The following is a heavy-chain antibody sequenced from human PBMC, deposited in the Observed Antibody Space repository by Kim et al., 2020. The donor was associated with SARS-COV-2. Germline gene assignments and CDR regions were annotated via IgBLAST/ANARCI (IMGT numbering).Heavy chain of an antibody. CDR3: ARLPQVYSSSWLDY. J-gene: IGHJ4*02. Sequence: PSFQGQVTISADKSIRTAYLQWSSLKASDTAMYYCARLPQVYSSSWLDYWGQGTLVTVSS. D-gene: IGHD6-13*01. V-gene: IGHV5-51*01.